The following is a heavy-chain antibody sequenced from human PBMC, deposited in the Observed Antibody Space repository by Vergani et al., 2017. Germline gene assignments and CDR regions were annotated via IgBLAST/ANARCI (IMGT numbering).Heavy chain of an antibody. Sequence: EVQLVESGGGLVQPGRSLRLSCAASGFTFDDYAMHWVRRAPGKGLEWVSGISWNSGSIGYADSVKGRFTISRDNAKNSLYLQMNSLRAEDTAVYYCARERGLRRAPYYYYYMDVWGKGTTVTVSS. CDR1: GFTFDDYA. V-gene: IGHV3-9*01. D-gene: IGHD2-21*02. J-gene: IGHJ6*03. CDR3: ARERGLRRAPYYYYYMDV. CDR2: ISWNSGSI.